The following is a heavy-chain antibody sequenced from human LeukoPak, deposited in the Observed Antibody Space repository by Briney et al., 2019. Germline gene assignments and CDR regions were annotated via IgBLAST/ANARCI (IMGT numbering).Heavy chain of an antibody. Sequence: SETLSLTCAVYGGSFSNYYWNWIRQPPGKGLEWIGEINHSGSTNYNPSLKSRVTISLDTSKNHFSLNLLSVTAADTAVYYCARGASSPQYGMDVWGQGTTVTVS. CDR1: GGSFSNYY. CDR2: INHSGST. D-gene: IGHD2-2*01. V-gene: IGHV4-34*01. CDR3: ARGASSPQYGMDV. J-gene: IGHJ6*02.